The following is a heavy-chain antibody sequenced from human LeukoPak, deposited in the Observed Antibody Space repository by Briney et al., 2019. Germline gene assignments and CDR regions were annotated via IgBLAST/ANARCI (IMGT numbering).Heavy chain of an antibody. CDR2: IKTKQDGGTT. V-gene: IGHV3-15*01. D-gene: IGHD2-15*01. CDR3: TAIREYCDSAGCYSPYFYYYMDV. J-gene: IGHJ6*03. CDR1: GFTLGNAW. Sequence: PGGSLTLACAASGFTLGNAWMNWVRQAPGKGLEWVGRIKTKQDGGTTDYATPVKGRFTISRDDARNTLYLQMNSLRTDDTAIYYCTAIREYCDSAGCYSPYFYYYMDVWGKGTTVAVSS.